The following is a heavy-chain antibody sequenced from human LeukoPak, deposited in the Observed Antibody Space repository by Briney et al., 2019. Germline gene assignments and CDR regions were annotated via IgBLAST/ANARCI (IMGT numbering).Heavy chain of an antibody. CDR1: GFTFSSYG. CDR2: ISGSGGST. J-gene: IGHJ4*02. D-gene: IGHD3-10*01. CDR3: AKDGWFGELDY. V-gene: IGHV3-23*01. Sequence: PGGTLRLSCAASGFTFSSYGMSWVRQAPGKGLEWVSAISGSGGSTYYADSVKGRFTISRDNSKNTLYLQLNSLRAEDTAVYYCAKDGWFGELDYWGQGTLVTASS.